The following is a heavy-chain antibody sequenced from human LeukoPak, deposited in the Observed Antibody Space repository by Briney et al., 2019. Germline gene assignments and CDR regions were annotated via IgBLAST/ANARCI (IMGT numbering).Heavy chain of an antibody. V-gene: IGHV4-4*09. J-gene: IGHJ5*02. CDR3: TKREGPMSGSYDYFDP. Sequence: PSETLSLTCTVSGGSISGYYWSWIRQPPGQGLEWIANIHSNGYTNYNPSLKSRVTMSVDTSKNQFSLKVTSVTAADTAMYYCTKREGPMSGSYDYFDPWGQGTLVTVS. CDR2: IHSNGYT. D-gene: IGHD1-26*01. CDR1: GGSISGYY.